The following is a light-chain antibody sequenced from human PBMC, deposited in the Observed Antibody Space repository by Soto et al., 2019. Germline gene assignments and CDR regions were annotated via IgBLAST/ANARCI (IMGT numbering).Light chain of an antibody. J-gene: IGKJ1*01. V-gene: IGKV3-15*01. CDR1: QSITSC. CDR3: QQYNNWPMWT. CDR2: GAS. Sequence: EIVMTQSPATLSVSPGDRATLSCRASQSITSCLAWYQQSPGHAPRLLIYGASTRATSIPARFSGSGSGTEFTLTINSLQSEDFAVYYCQQYNNWPMWTFGQGTKVDI.